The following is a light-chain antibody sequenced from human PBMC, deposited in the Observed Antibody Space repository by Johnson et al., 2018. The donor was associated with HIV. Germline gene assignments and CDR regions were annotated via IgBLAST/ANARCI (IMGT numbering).Light chain of an antibody. CDR3: GTGDSCLSAGEV. J-gene: IGLJ1*01. CDR2: DNN. CDR1: SSNIGNNY. Sequence: QPVLTQPPSVSAAPGQKVTISCSGSSSNIGNNYVSWYQQLPGTAPKLLIYDNNKRPSGIPDRFSVSKSVTPATLGIPGLQTGDEADYYCGTGDSCLSAGEVFGTGTKVTVL. V-gene: IGLV1-51*01.